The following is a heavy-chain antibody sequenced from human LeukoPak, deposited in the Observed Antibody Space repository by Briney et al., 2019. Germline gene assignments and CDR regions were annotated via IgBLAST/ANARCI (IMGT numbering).Heavy chain of an antibody. D-gene: IGHD3-22*01. CDR1: GYTFTNYW. V-gene: IGHV5-51*01. Sequence: GESLKISCKGSGYTFTNYWVGWVRQMPGKGLKWMGTIYPNNSDSRYNPSFRGQVTISVDRSITTAYLLWKSLKASDTAIYYCALSNEAFDSAGYFDYWGQGTLVTVSS. J-gene: IGHJ4*02. CDR3: ALSNEAFDSAGYFDY. CDR2: IYPNNSDS.